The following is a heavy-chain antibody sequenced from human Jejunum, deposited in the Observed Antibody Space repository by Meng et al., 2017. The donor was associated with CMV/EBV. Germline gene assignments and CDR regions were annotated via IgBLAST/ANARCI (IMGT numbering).Heavy chain of an antibody. CDR1: GFTFSSYA. Sequence: ASGFTFSSYAMNWVRQAPGKGLEWVSVIYSGGSSTYYADSVKGRFTISRDNSKNTLYLQMNSLRAEDTAVYYCAASSSSGKFDYWGQGTLVTVSS. V-gene: IGHV3-23*03. J-gene: IGHJ4*02. D-gene: IGHD6-6*01. CDR2: IYSGGSST. CDR3: AASSSSGKFDY.